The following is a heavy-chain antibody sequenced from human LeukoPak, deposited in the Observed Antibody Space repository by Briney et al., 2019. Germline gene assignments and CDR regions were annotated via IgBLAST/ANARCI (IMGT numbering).Heavy chain of an antibody. D-gene: IGHD3-22*01. Sequence: PSETLSLTCTVSGGSISSSSYYWGWIRQPPGKGLEWIGSVYYSGSTYYNPSLKSRVTISVDTSKNQYSLTLSSVTAADTAVFYCARHPDYYDSSGHFYVEAFHIWGQGTMVTVSS. CDR2: VYYSGST. CDR1: GGSISSSSYY. CDR3: ARHPDYYDSSGHFYVEAFHI. J-gene: IGHJ3*02. V-gene: IGHV4-39*01.